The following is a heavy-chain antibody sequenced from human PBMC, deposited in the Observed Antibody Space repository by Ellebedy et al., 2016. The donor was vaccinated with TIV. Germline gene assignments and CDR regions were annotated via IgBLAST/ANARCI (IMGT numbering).Heavy chain of an antibody. CDR1: GGSISSYY. D-gene: IGHD1-26*01. CDR3: ARGLGRSGSYGG. Sequence: SETLSLTXTVSGGSISSYYWGWIRQPPGKGLEWIGSIYYSGSTYYNPSLKSRVTISVDTSKNQFSLKLSSVTAADTAVYYCARGLGRSGSYGGWGQGTLVTVSS. CDR2: IYYSGST. J-gene: IGHJ4*02. V-gene: IGHV4-39*01.